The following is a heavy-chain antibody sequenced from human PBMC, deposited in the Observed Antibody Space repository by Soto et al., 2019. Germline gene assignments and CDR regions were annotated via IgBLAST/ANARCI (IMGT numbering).Heavy chain of an antibody. CDR2: ISSSGRTI. V-gene: IGHV3-11*01. CDR3: ARGVAGNYYYGMDV. Sequence: GGSLRLSCAASGFTFSDYYMSWIRQAPGKGLEWVSYISSSGRTIYYADSVKGRFTISRDNAKNSLYLQKNSLRAEDTAVYYCARGVAGNYYYGMDVWGQGTTVTVSS. CDR1: GFTFSDYY. J-gene: IGHJ6*02. D-gene: IGHD6-19*01.